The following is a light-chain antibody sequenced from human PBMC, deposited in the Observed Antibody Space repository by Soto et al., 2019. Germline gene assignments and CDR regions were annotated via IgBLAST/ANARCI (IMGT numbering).Light chain of an antibody. V-gene: IGKV3D-15*01. CDR1: QDVSSK. Sequence: EMVVTQSPATLSVSPGERVTLSCRTSQDVSSKLAGYQQKPGQPPSLLIYDASTRATGTPARFSGSGSGTEFTLAVSSLQSEDYALYFCQQYIRWPLTFGGGTKVEIK. J-gene: IGKJ4*01. CDR3: QQYIRWPLT. CDR2: DAS.